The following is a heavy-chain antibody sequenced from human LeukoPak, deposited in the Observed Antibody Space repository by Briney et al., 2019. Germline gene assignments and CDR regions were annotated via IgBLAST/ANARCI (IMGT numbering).Heavy chain of an antibody. CDR1: GFTVSSNY. CDR2: IYSGGSS. CDR3: AIGSPMTRRFFDY. D-gene: IGHD3-22*01. J-gene: IGHJ4*02. V-gene: IGHV3-66*01. Sequence: GGSLRLSCAASGFTVSSNYISWVRQAPGKGLEWVSGIYSGGSSDYADSVKGRSTISRDNSKNTLYLQMNSLRAEDTAVYYCAIGSPMTRRFFDYWGQGTLVTVSS.